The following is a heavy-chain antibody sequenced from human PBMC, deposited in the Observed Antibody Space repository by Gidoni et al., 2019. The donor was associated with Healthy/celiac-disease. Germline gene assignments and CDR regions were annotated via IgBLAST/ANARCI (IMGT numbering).Heavy chain of an antibody. D-gene: IGHD4-17*01. V-gene: IGHV3-43*01. CDR1: GFTFDDYT. CDR3: AKGLTTVTKNWFDP. Sequence: EVQLVESGGVVVQPGGSLRLSCAASGFTFDDYTMHWVRQAPGKGLEWVSLISWDGGSTYYADSVKGRFTISRDNSKNSLYLQMNSLRTEDTALYYCAKGLTTVTKNWFDPWGQGTLVTVSS. J-gene: IGHJ5*02. CDR2: ISWDGGST.